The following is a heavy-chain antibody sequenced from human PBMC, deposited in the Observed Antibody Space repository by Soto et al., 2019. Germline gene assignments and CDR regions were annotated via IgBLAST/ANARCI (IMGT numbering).Heavy chain of an antibody. J-gene: IGHJ4*02. CDR3: ARAGYRSADY. V-gene: IGHV3-48*02. D-gene: IGHD3-3*01. CDR1: GFTFSSYS. CDR2: ISSSSSTI. Sequence: EVQLVESGGGLVQPGGSRRLSCAASGFTFSSYSMNWVRQAPGKGLEWVSYISSSSSTIYYAAAVSVRFTISIDNAQNSLYLPMNSLRDEDKAVYYCARAGYRSADYWGQGTLVTVSS.